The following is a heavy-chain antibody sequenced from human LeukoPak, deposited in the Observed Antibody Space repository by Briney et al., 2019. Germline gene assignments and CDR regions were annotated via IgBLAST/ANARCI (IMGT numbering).Heavy chain of an antibody. CDR3: ATLGGYYDSSGYPFDY. V-gene: IGHV5-51*01. D-gene: IGHD3-22*01. CDR1: GYSFTSYW. Sequence: LGESLKISCKGSGYSFTSYWIGWVRQMPGKGLEWMGIIYPGDSDTRYSPSFQGQVTISADKSISTAYLQWSSLKASDTAMYYCATLGGYYDSSGYPFDYWGQGTLVTVSS. CDR2: IYPGDSDT. J-gene: IGHJ4*02.